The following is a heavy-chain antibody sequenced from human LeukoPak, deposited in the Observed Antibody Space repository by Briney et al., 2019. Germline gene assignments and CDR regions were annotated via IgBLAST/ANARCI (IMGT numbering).Heavy chain of an antibody. CDR2: IYHSGST. Sequence: SQTLSLTCAVSGGSISSGGYSWRWIRQPPGKGLEWIGYIYHSGSTYYNPSLKSRVTISVDTSKNQFSLKLSSVTAADTAVYYCARAPQSRLRPYFDYWGQGTLVTVSS. D-gene: IGHD2-15*01. V-gene: IGHV4-30-2*01. CDR3: ARAPQSRLRPYFDY. J-gene: IGHJ4*02. CDR1: GGSISSGGYS.